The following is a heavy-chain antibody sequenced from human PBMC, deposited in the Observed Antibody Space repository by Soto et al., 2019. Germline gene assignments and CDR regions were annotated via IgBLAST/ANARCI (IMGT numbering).Heavy chain of an antibody. V-gene: IGHV3-30*18. CDR2: ISYDGSSK. J-gene: IGHJ3*02. CDR1: GFTFSNYG. CDR3: AKGDCSGGSCYFSAFDI. Sequence: PGGSLRLSCAASGFTFSNYGMYWVRQAPGKGLEWVAFISYDGSSKFYADPMKGRHTISRDNSKNTLFLQMNSLRAEDTAVYFCAKGDCSGGSCYFSAFDIWGQGTMVTVSS. D-gene: IGHD2-15*01.